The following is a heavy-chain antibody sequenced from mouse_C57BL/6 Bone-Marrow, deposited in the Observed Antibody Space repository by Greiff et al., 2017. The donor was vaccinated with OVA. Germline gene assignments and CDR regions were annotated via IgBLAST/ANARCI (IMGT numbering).Heavy chain of an antibody. CDR3: ASHDGYYYAMDY. V-gene: IGHV1-61*01. CDR2: IYPSDSET. CDR1: GYTFTSYW. J-gene: IGHJ4*01. D-gene: IGHD2-3*01. Sequence: QVQLQQPGAELVRPGSSVTLSCKASGYTFTSYWMDWVKQRPGQGLEWIGNIYPSDSETHYNQKFKDKATLTADKSSSTAYMQLSSLTYEDSAVYYCASHDGYYYAMDYWGQGTSVTVSS.